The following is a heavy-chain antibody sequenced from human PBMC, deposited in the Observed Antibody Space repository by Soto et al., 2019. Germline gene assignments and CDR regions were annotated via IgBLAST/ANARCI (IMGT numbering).Heavy chain of an antibody. D-gene: IGHD2-21*01. CDR3: SHRRVAYGMDV. CDR1: GFSLTTSGVG. J-gene: IGHJ6*02. Sequence: QITLKESGPTLVKPTQTLTLTCTFSGFSLTTSGVGVGWIRQPPGKALEWLAHIYWDDDKYYSPSLKSRLTITKDTSKNQVVFIMTNMDPVDTATHYCSHRRVAYGMDVWGQGTTVTVSS. V-gene: IGHV2-5*02. CDR2: IYWDDDK.